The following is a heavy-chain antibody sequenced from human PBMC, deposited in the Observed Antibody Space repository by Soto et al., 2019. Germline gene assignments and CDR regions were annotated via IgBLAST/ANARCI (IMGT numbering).Heavy chain of an antibody. D-gene: IGHD1-1*01. V-gene: IGHV1-69*12. CDR2: IIPMSGTT. CDR3: ARDNTGLAY. J-gene: IGHJ4*02. Sequence: QVHLVQAGAEVKKPGSSVKVSCKASGGAFTSYSFHWVRQAPGQGLEWMGGIIPMSGTTNYALKFQGRVTMTADVPTHTAYIELSSLRSEDTAIYYCARDNTGLAYWGQGHLVTVSS. CDR1: GGAFTSYS.